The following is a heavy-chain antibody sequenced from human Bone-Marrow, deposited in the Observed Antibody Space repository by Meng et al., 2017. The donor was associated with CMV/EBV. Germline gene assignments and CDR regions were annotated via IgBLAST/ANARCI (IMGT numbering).Heavy chain of an antibody. CDR1: GFSFSDYG. CDR2: IGEDGTTE. J-gene: IGHJ4*02. Sequence: GGSLRLSCAASGFSFSDYGMHWVRQAPGKGLEWVAFIGEDGTTEYYGGSVKGRFTIARDNSKGTLNLQMNSLRPEDTAVYYCANWLGYCEGASCHGAALWGLGTQVTVSS. CDR3: ANWLGYCEGASCHGAAL. V-gene: IGHV3-30*02. D-gene: IGHD2-2*01.